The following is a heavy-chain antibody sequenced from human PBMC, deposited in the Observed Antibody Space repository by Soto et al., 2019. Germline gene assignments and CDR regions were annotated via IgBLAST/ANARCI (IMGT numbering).Heavy chain of an antibody. CDR3: VKDQGSSWLGTDY. CDR2: ISYDGSNK. V-gene: IGHV3-30*18. CDR1: GFTFSSYG. Sequence: LRLSCAASGFTFSSYGMHWVRQAPGKGLEWVAVISYDGSNKYYADSVKGRFTISRDNSKNTLYLQMNSLRAEDTAVYYCVKDQGSSWLGTDYWGQGTLVTVSS. J-gene: IGHJ4*02. D-gene: IGHD6-13*01.